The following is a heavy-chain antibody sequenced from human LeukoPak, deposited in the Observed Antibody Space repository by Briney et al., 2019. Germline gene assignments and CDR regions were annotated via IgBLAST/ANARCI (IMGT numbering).Heavy chain of an antibody. CDR2: INSDGSST. CDR1: GFTFSSYW. J-gene: IGHJ3*02. CDR3: ARGGVGATKGAFDI. Sequence: GGSLRLPCAASGFTFSSYWMHWVRQAPGKGLVWVSRINSDGSSTSYADSVKGRFTISRDNAGNSLYLQMNSLRAEDTALYYCARGGVGATKGAFDIWGQGTMVTVSS. D-gene: IGHD1-26*01. V-gene: IGHV3-74*01.